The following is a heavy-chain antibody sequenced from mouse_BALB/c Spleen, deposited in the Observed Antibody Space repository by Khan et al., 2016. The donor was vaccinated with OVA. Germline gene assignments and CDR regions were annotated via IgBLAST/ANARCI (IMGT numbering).Heavy chain of an antibody. V-gene: IGHV2-6-4*01. D-gene: IGHD2-14*01. CDR1: GFSLSSYN. CDR2: IWGGGDT. Sequence: VKLEVSGPGLVAPSQSLSITCTVSGFSLSSYNIHWVRQPPGKGLEWLGLIWGGGDTDYNSTRKSRLSSSKENSKSQVFLKMNSLQTDDTAKYYCAKSYYRYDGYYAMDYWGQGTSVTVSS. J-gene: IGHJ4*01. CDR3: AKSYYRYDGYYAMDY.